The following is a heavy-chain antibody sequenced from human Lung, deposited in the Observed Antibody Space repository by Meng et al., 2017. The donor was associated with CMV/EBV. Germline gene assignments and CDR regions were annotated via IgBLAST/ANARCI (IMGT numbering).Heavy chain of an antibody. CDR2: INWNGGST. V-gene: IGHV3-20*04. D-gene: IGHD6-6*01. J-gene: IGHJ4*02. CDR1: GFTFDDYG. Sequence: GESLKISCAASGFTFDDYGMSWVRQAPGKGLEWVSGINWNGGSTGYADSVKGRFTISRDNAKNSLYLQMNSLRAEDTALYYCARGRGAARPGYFDYWGQGTLVTVSS. CDR3: ARGRGAARPGYFDY.